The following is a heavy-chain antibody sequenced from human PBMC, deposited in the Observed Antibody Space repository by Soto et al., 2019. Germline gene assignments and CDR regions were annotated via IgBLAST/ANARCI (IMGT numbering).Heavy chain of an antibody. J-gene: IGHJ4*02. CDR2: IYPGDSDT. D-gene: IGHD3-9*01. CDR3: ARQSASDYDILTGYPLDY. V-gene: IGHV5-51*01. CDR1: GYSFTSYW. Sequence: GESRKSSCKGSGYSFTSYWIGWVRQMPGKGLEWMGIIYPGDSDTRYSPSFQGQVTISADKSISTAYLQWSSLKASDTAMYYCARQSASDYDILTGYPLDYWGQATLVTVS.